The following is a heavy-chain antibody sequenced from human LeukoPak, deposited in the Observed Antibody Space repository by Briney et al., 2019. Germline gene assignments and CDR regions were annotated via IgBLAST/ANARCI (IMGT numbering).Heavy chain of an antibody. J-gene: IGHJ3*02. CDR1: GFTFSSYN. V-gene: IGHV3-21*01. CDR2: INRSSSYI. CDR3: ARAGVPHATTTVDI. Sequence: GGSLRLSCAASGFTFSSYNRNWVGRAPGKGLYWVSSINRSSSYIYYADSVKGRFTISRDNAKNSLYLQMNSLRAEDTAVYYSARAGVPHATTTVDIWGQGTMVTVSS. D-gene: IGHD2-2*01.